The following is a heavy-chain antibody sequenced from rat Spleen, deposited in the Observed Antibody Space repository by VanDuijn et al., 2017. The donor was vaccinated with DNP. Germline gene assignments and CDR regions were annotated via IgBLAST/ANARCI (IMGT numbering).Heavy chain of an antibody. Sequence: EVQLQESGPGLVKPSQSLSLTCSVTGYSITSNYWGWIRKFPGNKMEYIGHISYSGSTNYNPSLKSRISITRDTSRNQFFLQLNSLTTEDTATYYCATQGYYGYKRNFDYWGQGVMVTVSP. CDR1: GYSITSNY. J-gene: IGHJ2*01. D-gene: IGHD1-9*01. V-gene: IGHV3-1*01. CDR2: ISYSGST. CDR3: ATQGYYGYKRNFDY.